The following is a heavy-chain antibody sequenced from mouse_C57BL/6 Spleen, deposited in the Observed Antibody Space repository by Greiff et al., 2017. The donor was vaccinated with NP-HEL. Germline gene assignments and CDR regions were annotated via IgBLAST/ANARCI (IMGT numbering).Heavy chain of an antibody. D-gene: IGHD4-1*01. J-gene: IGHJ2*01. Sequence: QVQLKQPGAELVRPGSSVKLSCKASGYTFTSCWMHWVKQRPIQGLEWIGNIDPSDSETHYNQKFKDKATLTVDKSSSTAYMQLSSLTSEDSAVYYCVTGTWGDYFDYWGQGTTLTVSS. CDR3: VTGTWGDYFDY. CDR2: IDPSDSET. CDR1: GYTFTSCW. V-gene: IGHV1-52*01.